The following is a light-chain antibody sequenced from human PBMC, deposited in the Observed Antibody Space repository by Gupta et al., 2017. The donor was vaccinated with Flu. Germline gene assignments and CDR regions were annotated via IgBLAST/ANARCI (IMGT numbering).Light chain of an antibody. CDR2: GSN. CDR1: SANIGEGYD. Sequence: TNSWTGGSANIGEGYDVHWYQQVPGTAPKLLIYGSNNRPSGVPDRFSGSKSGTSASLAITGLQAEDEADYYCQAYDSSRSGWVFGTGTKVTVL. CDR3: QAYDSSRSGWV. V-gene: IGLV1-40*01. J-gene: IGLJ1*01.